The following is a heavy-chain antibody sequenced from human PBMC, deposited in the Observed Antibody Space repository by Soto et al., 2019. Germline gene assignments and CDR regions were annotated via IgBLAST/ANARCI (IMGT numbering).Heavy chain of an antibody. J-gene: IGHJ4*02. CDR1: GGSISTGGYY. V-gene: IGHV4-31*03. D-gene: IGHD3-22*01. Sequence: SETQSLTCTVSGGSISTGGYYWTWIRQHPGKGLEWIGYIYYSRSTYYNPSLKSRVTLSVDTSENQFSLKLSSVTAADTAVYYCARDTSGYSYIDYWGQGTLVTAPQ. CDR2: IYYSRST. CDR3: ARDTSGYSYIDY.